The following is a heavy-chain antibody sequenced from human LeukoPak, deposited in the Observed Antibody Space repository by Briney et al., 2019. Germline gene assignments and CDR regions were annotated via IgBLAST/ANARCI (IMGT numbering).Heavy chain of an antibody. D-gene: IGHD6-19*01. CDR3: ARDLRYSSGWIPPMLGY. CDR1: GFTFSSYA. CDR2: ISGSGGST. J-gene: IGHJ4*02. V-gene: IGHV3-23*01. Sequence: GGSLRLSCAASGFTFSSYAMSWVRQAPGKGLEWVSAISGSGGSTYYADSVKGRFTISRDNSKNTLYLQMNSLRAEDTAVYYCARDLRYSSGWIPPMLGYWGQGTLVTVSS.